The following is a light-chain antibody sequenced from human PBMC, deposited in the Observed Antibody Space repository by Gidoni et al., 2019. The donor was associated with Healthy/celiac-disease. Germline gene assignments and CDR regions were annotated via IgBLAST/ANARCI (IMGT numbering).Light chain of an antibody. CDR2: DAY. CDR3: QQHNNWPT. Sequence: TVLTQPPATLSLPPGERATLSCRASQSVSRYLAWYQQKTGQAPRPLIYDAYNRATGIPARFGGSGSRTDFTLTISSLEPENFAVYYCQQHNNWPTFGGGTKVEIK. CDR1: QSVSRY. J-gene: IGKJ4*01. V-gene: IGKV3-11*01.